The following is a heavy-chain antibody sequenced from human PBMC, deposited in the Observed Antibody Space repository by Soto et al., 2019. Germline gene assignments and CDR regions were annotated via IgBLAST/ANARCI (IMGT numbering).Heavy chain of an antibody. J-gene: IGHJ4*02. CDR1: GFTFSSYA. CDR3: ARPGRWLQSHVDY. V-gene: IGHV3-30-3*01. CDR2: TSHDGSSR. Sequence: GSLRLSCAASGFTFSSYAMHWVRQAPGKGLEWVAVTSHDGSSRYYADSVKGRFTISRDNSKNTLYLQMNSLRPEDTAVYYCARPGRWLQSHVDYWGPGTLVTVSS. D-gene: IGHD1-26*01.